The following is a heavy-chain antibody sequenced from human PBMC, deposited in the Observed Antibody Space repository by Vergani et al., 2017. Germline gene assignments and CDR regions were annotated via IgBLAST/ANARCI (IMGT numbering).Heavy chain of an antibody. Sequence: QVQLQESGPGLVKPSQTLSLTCTVSGGSISSGDYYWSWIRQPPGKGLEWIGYIYYSGSTYYNPSLKSRVTISVDTSKNQFSLKLSSVTAADTAVYYCASVSRWFGALSCFDYWGQGTLVTVSS. V-gene: IGHV4-30-4*08. CDR2: IYYSGST. D-gene: IGHD3-10*01. CDR3: ASVSRWFGALSCFDY. CDR1: GGSISSGDYY. J-gene: IGHJ4*02.